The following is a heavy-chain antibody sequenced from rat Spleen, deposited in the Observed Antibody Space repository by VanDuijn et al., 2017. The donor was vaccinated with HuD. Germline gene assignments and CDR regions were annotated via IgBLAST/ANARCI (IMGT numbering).Heavy chain of an antibody. Sequence: QVQLKESGPGLVQPSQTLSLTCTVSGFSLTSYGVSWVRQPPGKGLEWMGGIWGDGSTNYNSALKSRLSISRDTSKSQVFLKMNSLQTEDTAMYFCARFGGDYWGQGVMVTVSS. D-gene: IGHD4-6*01. CDR3: ARFGGDY. J-gene: IGHJ2*01. CDR1: GFSLTSYG. V-gene: IGHV2-16*01. CDR2: IWGDGST.